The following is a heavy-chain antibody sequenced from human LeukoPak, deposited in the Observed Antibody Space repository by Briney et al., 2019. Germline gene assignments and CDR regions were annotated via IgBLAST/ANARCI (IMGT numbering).Heavy chain of an antibody. CDR3: AALIYDFWSGYYHY. D-gene: IGHD3-3*01. J-gene: IGHJ4*02. CDR2: IIPIFGTA. Sequence: GASVKVSCKASGGTFSSYAISWVRQAPGQGLEWMGGIIPIFGTANYAQKFQGRVTITADESTSTAYMELSSLRSEDTAVYYCAALIYDFWSGYYHYWGQGTLVTVSS. CDR1: GGTFSSYA. V-gene: IGHV1-69*13.